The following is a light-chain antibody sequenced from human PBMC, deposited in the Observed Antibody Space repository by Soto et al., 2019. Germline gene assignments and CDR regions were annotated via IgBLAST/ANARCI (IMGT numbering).Light chain of an antibody. J-gene: IGKJ1*01. CDR2: KAS. V-gene: IGKV1-5*03. CDR1: QSISSY. CDR3: QHYNSYSEA. Sequence: DIQMTQSPSSLSASVGDRVTLTCRASQSISSYLNWYQQKPGKAPTLLIYKASTLKSGVPSRFSGSGSGTEFTLTISSLQPDDFATYYCQHYNSYSEAFGQGTKLELK.